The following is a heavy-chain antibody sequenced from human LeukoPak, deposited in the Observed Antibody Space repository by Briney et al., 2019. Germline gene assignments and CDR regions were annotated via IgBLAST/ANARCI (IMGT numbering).Heavy chain of an antibody. CDR2: IRSKAYGGTT. CDR3: TRVVLLWRRGYFDY. V-gene: IGHV3-49*04. J-gene: IGHJ4*02. CDR1: GFTFGDYA. D-gene: IGHD2-2*01. Sequence: GRSLRLSCIASGFTFGDYAMSWVRQAPGKGLEWVGFIRSKAYGGTTEYAASVKGRFTISRDDSKSIAYLQMNSLKTEDTAVYYCTRVVLLWRRGYFDYWGQGTLVTVSS.